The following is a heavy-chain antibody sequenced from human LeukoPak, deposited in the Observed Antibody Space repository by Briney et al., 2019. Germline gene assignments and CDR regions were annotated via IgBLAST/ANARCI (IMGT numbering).Heavy chain of an antibody. V-gene: IGHV3-20*04. Sequence: GGSLRLSCAASGFTFDDYGMSWVRQAPGKGLEWVPGINWNGGSTGYADSVKGRFTISRDNAKNSLYLQMNSLRAEDTALYYCARVYYYGSGSYLDYWGQGTLVTVSS. J-gene: IGHJ4*02. CDR2: INWNGGST. D-gene: IGHD3-10*01. CDR3: ARVYYYGSGSYLDY. CDR1: GFTFDDYG.